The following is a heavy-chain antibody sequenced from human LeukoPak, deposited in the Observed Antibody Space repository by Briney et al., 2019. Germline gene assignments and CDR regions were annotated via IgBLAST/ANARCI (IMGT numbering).Heavy chain of an antibody. V-gene: IGHV3-7*03. D-gene: IGHD1-26*01. J-gene: IGHJ4*02. Sequence: GGSLRLSCAASGFTFSSYSMNWVRQAPGRGLEWVANIKQDGSEYYYVDSVKGRFTISRGNSKNTLYLKMNSLRAEDTAIYYCAKENLVGTTTAYDYWGQGTLVTVSS. CDR3: AKENLVGTTTAYDY. CDR1: GFTFSSYS. CDR2: IKQDGSEY.